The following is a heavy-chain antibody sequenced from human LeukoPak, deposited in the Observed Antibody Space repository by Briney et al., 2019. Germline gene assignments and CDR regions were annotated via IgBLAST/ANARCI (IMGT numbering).Heavy chain of an antibody. CDR3: ARDGGYCSGGSCYGYYYYYGMDV. V-gene: IGHV3-53*01. J-gene: IGHJ6*02. D-gene: IGHD2-15*01. CDR2: INIHDDA. CDR1: GFSVSGNY. Sequence: GGSLRLSCAASGFSVSGNYLTWVRQAPGRGLEWVSFINIHDDAFYADSVKGRFTISRDNAKNSLYLQMNSLRAEDTAVYYCARDGGYCSGGSCYGYYYYYGMDVWGQGTTVTVSS.